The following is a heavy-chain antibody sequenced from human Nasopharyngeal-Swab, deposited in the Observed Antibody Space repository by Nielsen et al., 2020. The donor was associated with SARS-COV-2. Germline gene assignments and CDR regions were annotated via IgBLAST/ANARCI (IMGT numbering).Heavy chain of an antibody. V-gene: IGHV4-39*01. J-gene: IGHJ4*02. D-gene: IGHD6-6*01. CDR3: ARTSPRKDSSLDY. Sequence: SETLSLTCTVSGGSISSSSYYWGWIRQPPGKGLEWIGSIYYSGSTYYNPSLKSRVTISVDTSKNQFSLKLSSVTAADTAVYYCARTSPRKDSSLDYWGQGTLVTVSS. CDR1: GGSISSSSYY. CDR2: IYYSGST.